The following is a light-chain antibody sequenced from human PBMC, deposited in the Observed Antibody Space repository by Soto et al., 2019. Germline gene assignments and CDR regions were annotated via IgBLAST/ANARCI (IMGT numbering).Light chain of an antibody. CDR3: AVWDDSLNGWV. V-gene: IGLV1-44*01. CDR1: SPNIGTNA. Sequence: QSVVTQTPSASGTPGQRVTISCSGSSPNIGTNAVNWCQQLSGTAPRLLIYSNDQRPPGVPDRFSGSKSGTSASLAISGLQSEDEADYFCAVWDDSLNGWVFGGGTKLTVL. J-gene: IGLJ3*02. CDR2: SND.